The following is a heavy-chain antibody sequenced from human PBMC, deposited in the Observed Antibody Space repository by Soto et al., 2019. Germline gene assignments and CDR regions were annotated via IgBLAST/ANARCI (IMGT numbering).Heavy chain of an antibody. CDR2: IHSRRST. CDR1: GSAISSGGYY. V-gene: IGHV4-31*03. J-gene: IGHJ6*02. Sequence: SVTLSLPGTVCGSAISSGGYYWSWIRQHPGKGLEWIGYIHSRRSTYYNPSLKRRVTTSVDTSKTQSSLKLSSVTAADTAVYYCARARLDYTRAYYSHYGLDVWDQGTTVTVSS. D-gene: IGHD3-3*01. CDR3: ARARLDYTRAYYSHYGLDV.